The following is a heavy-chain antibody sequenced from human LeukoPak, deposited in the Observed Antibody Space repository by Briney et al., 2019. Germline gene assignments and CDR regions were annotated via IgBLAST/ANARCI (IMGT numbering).Heavy chain of an antibody. J-gene: IGHJ6*04. V-gene: IGHV3-23*01. D-gene: IGHD3-10*02. CDR2: TSSSDAGT. Sequence: GGSLRLSCAASGFTLSSYAMSWVRQAPGKGLEWVSATSSSDAGTYYADSVKGRFTISRDNAKNSLYLQMNSLRAEDTAVYYCAELGITMIGGVWGKGTTVTISS. CDR3: AELGITMIGGV. CDR1: GFTLSSYA.